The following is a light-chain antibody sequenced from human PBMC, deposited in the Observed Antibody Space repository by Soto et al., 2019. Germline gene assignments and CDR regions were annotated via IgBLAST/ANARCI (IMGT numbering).Light chain of an antibody. CDR1: SGDVGAYNF. CDR3: SSYTSSSTWV. CDR2: EVN. Sequence: QSVLTQPASVSGSPGQSITISCTGTSGDVGAYNFVSWYQQHPGKAPKVMIYEVNNRPSGVSNHFSGSKSGNTASLTISGLQAEDEADYYCSSYTSSSTWVFGGGTKVTVL. V-gene: IGLV2-14*01. J-gene: IGLJ3*02.